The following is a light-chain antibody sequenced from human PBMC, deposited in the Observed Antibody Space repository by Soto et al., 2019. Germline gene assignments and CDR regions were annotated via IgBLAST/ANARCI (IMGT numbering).Light chain of an antibody. Sequence: IVLPQSPATLSLSPGETAALSGRASKSINNELDWYPQKPGQPPSLLIYGASTRSTGVTARFTGSESGSDFTLTISGLQSDDVAVYDCEPGHNWPFTVSQGTRLE. J-gene: IGKJ2*01. CDR3: EPGHNWPFT. V-gene: IGKV3-15*01. CDR1: KSINNE. CDR2: GAS.